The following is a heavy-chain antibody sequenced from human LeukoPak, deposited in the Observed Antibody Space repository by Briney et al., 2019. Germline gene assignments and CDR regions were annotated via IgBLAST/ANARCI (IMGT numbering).Heavy chain of an antibody. CDR3: VRGGRYYFDQ. CDR1: RGSINSYY. J-gene: IGHJ4*02. V-gene: IGHV4-59*01. Sequence: PSETLSLTCTVSRGSINSYYWSWIRQSPEKGLEWLGYIYYNGSTNYNPSLKSRVTISLDTSKNHFSLKLNSVTAADTAVYSCVRGGRYYFDQWGQGTLVTVSS. D-gene: IGHD3-10*01. CDR2: IYYNGST.